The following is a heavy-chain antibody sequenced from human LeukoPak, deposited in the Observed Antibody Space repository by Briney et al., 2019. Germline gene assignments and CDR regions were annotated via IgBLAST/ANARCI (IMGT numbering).Heavy chain of an antibody. D-gene: IGHD3-10*01. Sequence: SETLSLTCSISGGSLNDYYWTWLRQPPGKGLEWIGYIYYSGNTNYNPSLKSRVTISVDTSKNQFSLKLKSVTAADAAVYYCARHMYYLNWFDPWGQGTLVTVSS. CDR2: IYYSGNT. CDR1: GGSLNDYY. V-gene: IGHV4-59*08. CDR3: ARHMYYLNWFDP. J-gene: IGHJ5*02.